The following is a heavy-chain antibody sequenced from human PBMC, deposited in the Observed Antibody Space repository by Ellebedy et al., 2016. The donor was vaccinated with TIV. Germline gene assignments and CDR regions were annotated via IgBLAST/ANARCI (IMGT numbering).Heavy chain of an antibody. CDR1: GGTFSSYA. D-gene: IGHD3-10*01. CDR3: ATELWFGDQGPGY. V-gene: IGHV1-69*13. Sequence: SVKVSCXASGGTFSSYAISWVRQAPGQGLEWMGGIIPIFGTANYAQKFQGRVTITADESTSTAYMELSSLRSEDTAVYYCATELWFGDQGPGYWGQGTLVTVSS. CDR2: IIPIFGTA. J-gene: IGHJ4*02.